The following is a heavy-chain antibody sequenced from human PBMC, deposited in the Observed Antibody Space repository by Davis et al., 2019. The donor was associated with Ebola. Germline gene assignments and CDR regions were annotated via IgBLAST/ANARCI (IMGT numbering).Heavy chain of an antibody. CDR1: GFTFSSYT. D-gene: IGHD2-21*01. Sequence: GESLKISCAASGFTFSSYTMHWVRQAPGKGLEWVSRISGSADATYYADSVQGRFTVSRDNSKNILYLQMNSLRAEDTAIYYCAKSDCDGIGCKLINFWGQGTLVTVSS. CDR2: ISGSADAT. J-gene: IGHJ4*02. CDR3: AKSDCDGIGCKLINF. V-gene: IGHV3-23*01.